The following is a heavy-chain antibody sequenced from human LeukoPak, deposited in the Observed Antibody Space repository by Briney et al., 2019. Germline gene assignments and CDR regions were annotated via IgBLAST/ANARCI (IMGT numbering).Heavy chain of an antibody. CDR2: INHSGSER. Sequence: PGGSLRLSCAASLFTFGTYWMSWVRQAPGKGLEWVANINHSGSERYLADSLKGRFTVSRDNAKKSLYLEMKSLRAGDTAVYYCARVMAARSFYFDHWGQGTLVTVSS. V-gene: IGHV3-7*01. CDR1: LFTFGTYW. CDR3: ARVMAARSFYFDH. J-gene: IGHJ4*02. D-gene: IGHD3-16*02.